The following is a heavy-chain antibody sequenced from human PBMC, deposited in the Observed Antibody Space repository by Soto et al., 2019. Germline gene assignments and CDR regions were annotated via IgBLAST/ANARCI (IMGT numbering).Heavy chain of an antibody. Sequence: PGGSLRLSCAASGFTFSSYAMHWVRQAPGKGLEWVAVISYDGSNKYYADSVKGRFTNYRDNSKSTLYLQMNNLRAEDTAVYYCARTMISGSGSFAGMDVWGQGTTVTVSS. J-gene: IGHJ6*02. V-gene: IGHV3-30-3*01. CDR1: GFTFSSYA. D-gene: IGHD3-10*01. CDR3: ARTMISGSGSFAGMDV. CDR2: ISYDGSNK.